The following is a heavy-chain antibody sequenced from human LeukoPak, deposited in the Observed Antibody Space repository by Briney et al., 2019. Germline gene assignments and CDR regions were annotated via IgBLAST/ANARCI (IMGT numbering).Heavy chain of an antibody. Sequence: SQTLSLTCTVSGGSISSGSYYWSWIRQPAGKGLEWIGRIYTSGSTNYNPSLKSRVTISVDTSKNQFSLKLSSVAAADTAVYYCAGVGGYYRVDYWGQGTLVTVSS. CDR2: IYTSGST. V-gene: IGHV4-61*02. CDR1: GGSISSGSYY. J-gene: IGHJ4*02. D-gene: IGHD3-22*01. CDR3: AGVGGYYRVDY.